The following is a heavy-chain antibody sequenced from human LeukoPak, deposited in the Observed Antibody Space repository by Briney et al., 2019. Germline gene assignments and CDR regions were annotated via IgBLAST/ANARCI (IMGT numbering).Heavy chain of an antibody. CDR3: ARLSQSSGYSTGAFDI. D-gene: IGHD3-22*01. CDR2: IYPGDSDT. V-gene: IGHV5-51*01. Sequence: GESLQSSFKGSGYSFANYWIGWVRQMPGKGLEWMGIIYPGDSDTRYSPSFQGQVTISADKSISTAYLQWSSLKASDTAMYYCARLSQSSGYSTGAFDIWAQGTMVTVSS. J-gene: IGHJ3*02. CDR1: GYSFANYW.